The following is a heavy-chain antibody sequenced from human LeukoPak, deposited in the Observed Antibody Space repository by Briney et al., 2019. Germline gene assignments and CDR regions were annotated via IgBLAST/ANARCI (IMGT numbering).Heavy chain of an antibody. J-gene: IGHJ3*01. CDR3: AKDRYYGSGSPPAA. D-gene: IGHD3-10*01. CDR2: IRYDGSNK. Sequence: GGSLRLSCAASGFTFSSYGMHWVRQAPGKGLEWVAFIRYDGSNKYYADSVKGRFTISRDNSKNTLYLQMNSLRAQDTAWYYCAKDRYYGSGSPPAAWGQGTMVPVSS. CDR1: GFTFSSYG. V-gene: IGHV3-30*02.